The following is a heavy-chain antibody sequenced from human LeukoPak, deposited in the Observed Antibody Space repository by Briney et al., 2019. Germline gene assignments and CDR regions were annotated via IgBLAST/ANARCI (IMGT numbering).Heavy chain of an antibody. CDR3: ARDKIAPAGAFDG. J-gene: IGHJ4*02. CDR1: GYTLRSYT. V-gene: IGHV3-30-3*01. Sequence: GRSLRLSCAASGYTLRSYTMHWVRQAPGKGLEWVAVIAYDGNNRYYADSVKCRFTSFTDNSKNSLYLQMISLRGEDTAVYYCARDKIAPAGAFDGWGKRTLVTAS. D-gene: IGHD6-13*01. CDR2: IAYDGNNR.